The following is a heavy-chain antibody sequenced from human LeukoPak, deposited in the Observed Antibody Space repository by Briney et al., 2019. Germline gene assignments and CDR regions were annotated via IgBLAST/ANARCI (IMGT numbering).Heavy chain of an antibody. D-gene: IGHD5-24*01. CDR1: GGSFSGYY. CDR3: ARQRDGYNHTP. CDR2: INHSGST. Sequence: SETLSLTCAVYGGSFSGYYWSWIRQPPGKGLEWIGEINHSGSTNYNPSLKSRVTISVDTSKNQFSLKLSSVTAADTAVYYCARQRDGYNHTPWGQGTMVTVSS. V-gene: IGHV4-34*01. J-gene: IGHJ3*01.